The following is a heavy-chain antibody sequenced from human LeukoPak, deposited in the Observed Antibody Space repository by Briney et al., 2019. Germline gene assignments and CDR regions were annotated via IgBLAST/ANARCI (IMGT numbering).Heavy chain of an antibody. Sequence: PGGSLRLSCAASGFTFSSYGMSWVRQAPGKGLEWVSTISGSGGGTYFADSEKGRFTISRDNSKNTLYLQMNNLRAEDTAVYYCASVSGSGSYRYYYYYYMDVWGKGTTVTISS. CDR2: ISGSGGGT. J-gene: IGHJ6*03. CDR1: GFTFSSYG. D-gene: IGHD3-10*01. V-gene: IGHV3-23*01. CDR3: ASVSGSGSYRYYYYYYMDV.